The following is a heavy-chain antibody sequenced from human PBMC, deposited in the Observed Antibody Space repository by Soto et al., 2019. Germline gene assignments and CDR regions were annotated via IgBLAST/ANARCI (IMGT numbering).Heavy chain of an antibody. CDR1: GGTFSSYA. Sequence: ASVKVSCKASGGTFSSYAISWVRQAPGQGLEWMGGIIPIFGTANYAQKFQGRVTITADESTSTAYMELSSLRSEDTAVYYCARSEYSSSWATDFDYWGQGTLVTVSS. V-gene: IGHV1-69*13. CDR3: ARSEYSSSWATDFDY. D-gene: IGHD6-13*01. J-gene: IGHJ4*02. CDR2: IIPIFGTA.